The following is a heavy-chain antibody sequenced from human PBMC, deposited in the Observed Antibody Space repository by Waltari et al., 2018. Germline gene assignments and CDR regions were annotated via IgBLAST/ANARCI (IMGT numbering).Heavy chain of an antibody. CDR1: GFTFSSYA. J-gene: IGHJ4*02. CDR3: AKEMGATTLFDY. D-gene: IGHD1-26*01. Sequence: EVQLVESGGGLVQPGGSLRLSCAASGFTFSSYAMSWVRQGPGNGLEWVSASSGSGGSTYYADSVKGRFTISRDNSKNTLYLQMNSLRAEDTAVYYCAKEMGATTLFDYWGQGTLVTVSS. CDR2: SSGSGGST. V-gene: IGHV3-23*04.